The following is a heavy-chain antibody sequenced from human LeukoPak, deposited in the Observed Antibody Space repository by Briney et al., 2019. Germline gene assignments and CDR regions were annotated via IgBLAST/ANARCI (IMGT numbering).Heavy chain of an antibody. CDR1: GFTFGTYA. V-gene: IGHV3-33*01. CDR3: VRDRCSGGSCRLFDY. D-gene: IGHD2-15*01. Sequence: GGSLRLSCAAPGFTFGTYAMHWVRQAPGKGLEWVAVMWTDGDNRYYADSVKGRFTISRDNSKNTLYLEMNSLRAEDTAVYYCVRDRCSGGSCRLFDYCGQGALVTVSS. J-gene: IGHJ4*02. CDR2: MWTDGDNR.